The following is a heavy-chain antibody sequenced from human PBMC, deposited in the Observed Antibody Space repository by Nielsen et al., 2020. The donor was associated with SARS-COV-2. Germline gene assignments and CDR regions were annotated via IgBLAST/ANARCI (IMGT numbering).Heavy chain of an antibody. J-gene: IGHJ4*02. D-gene: IGHD4-17*01. V-gene: IGHV3-33*01. CDR2: IWYDGSNK. CDR1: GFTFSSYG. Sequence: GESLKISCAASGFTFSSYGMHWVRQAPGKGLEWVAVIWYDGSNKYYADSVKGRFTISRDNSKNTLYLQMNSLRAEDTAVYYCARDLSPNYYGDYDYWGQGTLVTVSS. CDR3: ARDLSPNYYGDYDY.